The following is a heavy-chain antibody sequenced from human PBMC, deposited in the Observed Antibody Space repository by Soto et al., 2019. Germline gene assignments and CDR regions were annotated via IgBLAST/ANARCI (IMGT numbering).Heavy chain of an antibody. J-gene: IGHJ4*02. V-gene: IGHV1-45*02. Sequence: QMQLVQSGAEVKKTGSSVTVSCKALGNTFTYRYLHWVRQAPGQALEWMGWITPFNGDVHYAQQFQERVTITRDRSINTAYMQMSSLRPEDTAMYFCASGGAGSGPFTWELPDHWGQGTLVTVSS. CDR1: GNTFTYRY. CDR3: ASGGAGSGPFTWELPDH. CDR2: ITPFNGDV. D-gene: IGHD1-26*01.